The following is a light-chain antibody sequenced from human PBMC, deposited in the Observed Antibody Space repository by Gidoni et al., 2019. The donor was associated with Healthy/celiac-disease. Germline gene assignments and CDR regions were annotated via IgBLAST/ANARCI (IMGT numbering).Light chain of an antibody. Sequence: YELTQPPSVSGSPGQTASITCSGDKLGDKYACWYQQKPGQSPVLVIYQDSKRPSGIPERFSGSNSGNTATLTISGTQAMDEADYYCQAWDSSTVVFGGGTKLTVL. V-gene: IGLV3-1*01. J-gene: IGLJ2*01. CDR1: KLGDKY. CDR2: QDS. CDR3: QAWDSSTVV.